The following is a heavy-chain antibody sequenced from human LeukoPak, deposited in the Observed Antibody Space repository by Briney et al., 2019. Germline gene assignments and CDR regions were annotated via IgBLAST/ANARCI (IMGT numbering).Heavy chain of an antibody. CDR3: ARSAVPAAIRLDS. D-gene: IGHD2-2*01. CDR2: IYYTGST. J-gene: IGHJ5*01. CDR1: GVSISSSNYY. V-gene: IGHV4-39*01. Sequence: SETLSLTCTVSGVSISSSNYYWGWIRQPPGKGLEWIGTIYYTGSTYYNESLKSRVTISGDTSKNQFSLNLISVTVADTAIYYCARSAVPAAIRLDSWGQGTLVTVSS.